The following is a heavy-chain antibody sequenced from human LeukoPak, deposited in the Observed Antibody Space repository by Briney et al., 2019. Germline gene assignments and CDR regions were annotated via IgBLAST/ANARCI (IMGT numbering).Heavy chain of an antibody. CDR2: ISSSSSYI. Sequence: GGSLRLSCAASGFTFSSYSMNWVRQAPGKGLEWVSSISSSSSYIYYADSVKGRFTISRDNAKNSLYLQMNSLRAEDTAVYYCARGSVLDLYSSGAFDIWGQGTMVTVSS. J-gene: IGHJ3*02. V-gene: IGHV3-21*04. CDR1: GFTFSSYS. CDR3: ARGSVLDLYSSGAFDI. D-gene: IGHD5-18*01.